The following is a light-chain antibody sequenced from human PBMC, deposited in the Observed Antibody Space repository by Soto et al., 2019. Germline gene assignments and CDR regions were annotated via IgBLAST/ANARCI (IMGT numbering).Light chain of an antibody. CDR2: AAS. J-gene: IGKJ2*02. V-gene: IGKV1-39*01. CDR1: QGISTY. CDR3: QQSYSSPRT. Sequence: DIEMTQSPSSLSASVGDRVTLTCRASQGISTYLNWYQQKPGKAPKLLIYAASLLHSGVPSRFSGSGSGTDFTLIISSLQPDDFAVYYCQQSYSSPRTFGQGTKLAI.